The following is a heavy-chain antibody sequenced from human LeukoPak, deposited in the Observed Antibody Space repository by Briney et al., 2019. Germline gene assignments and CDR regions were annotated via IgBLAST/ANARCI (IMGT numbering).Heavy chain of an antibody. CDR3: ARAHMLRGVMAYNWCDS. J-gene: IGHJ5*01. CDR1: GFTFSSYT. V-gene: IGHV3-21*01. Sequence: GGSLRLSCAASGFTFSSYTMNWVRQAPRKGLEGVSSITSSSRYIYYADSLEGRFTISRDNAKNTLYLQMSSLRAEDTAVYYCARAHMLRGVMAYNWCDSWGQGTLVTVSS. D-gene: IGHD3-10*01. CDR2: ITSSSRYI.